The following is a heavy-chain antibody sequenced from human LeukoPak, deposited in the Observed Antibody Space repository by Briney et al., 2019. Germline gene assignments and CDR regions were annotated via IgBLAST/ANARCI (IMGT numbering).Heavy chain of an antibody. V-gene: IGHV1-18*01. J-gene: IGHJ5*02. CDR3: ATVQLGVEQLVFGIDP. CDR2: ISAYNGNT. CDR1: GYTFTSCG. D-gene: IGHD6-6*01. Sequence: AAVKVSCKASGYTFTSCGISWVRRGPGQGSEWMGWISAYNGNTNYAKKLQGRVTMTTDTSTSTAYMELRSLRSDDTAVYYCATVQLGVEQLVFGIDPWGQGTLVTVSS.